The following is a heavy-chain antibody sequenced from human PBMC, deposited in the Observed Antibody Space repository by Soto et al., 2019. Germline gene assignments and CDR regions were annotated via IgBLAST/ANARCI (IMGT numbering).Heavy chain of an antibody. J-gene: IGHJ4*02. V-gene: IGHV5-51*01. D-gene: IGHD4-17*01. CDR1: GYYFPSYW. CDR3: ARQGNGAEGFDY. CDR2: FYPGDSDT. Sequence: GESLKISCNGSGYYFPSYWIGWVRQMPGKGLEWMGIFYPGDSDTRYSPSFQGQVTISADRSISTAYLQWSRLKPSDTAMYYCARQGNGAEGFDYWGQGTLVTVSS.